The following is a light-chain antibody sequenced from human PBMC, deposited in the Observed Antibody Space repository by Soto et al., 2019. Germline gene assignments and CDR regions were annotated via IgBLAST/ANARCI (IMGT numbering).Light chain of an antibody. V-gene: IGLV3-21*02. CDR1: NIGRKS. CDR2: DDT. Sequence: SYELTQPPSVSVAPGQTARITCGGNNIGRKSVHWYQQKPGQAPVLVVYDDTDQPSGIPERFSGSNSGNTAALTISRVEAGDEADYYCQVWDSSSDHYVFGTGTK. J-gene: IGLJ1*01. CDR3: QVWDSSSDHYV.